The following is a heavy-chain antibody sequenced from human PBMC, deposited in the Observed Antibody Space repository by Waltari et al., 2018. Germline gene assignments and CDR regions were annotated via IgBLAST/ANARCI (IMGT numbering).Heavy chain of an antibody. V-gene: IGHV4-39*01. CDR1: GGSISSSRYY. CDR2: IYYSGST. D-gene: IGHD3-22*01. J-gene: IGHJ3*02. Sequence: QLQLQESGPGLVKPSETLSLTCTVSGGSISSSRYYWGWIRQPPGKGLEWIGSIYYSGSTYYNPSLKSRVTISVDTSKNQFSLKLSSVTAADTAVYYCATHYYDSRDDAFDIWGQGTMVTVSS. CDR3: ATHYYDSRDDAFDI.